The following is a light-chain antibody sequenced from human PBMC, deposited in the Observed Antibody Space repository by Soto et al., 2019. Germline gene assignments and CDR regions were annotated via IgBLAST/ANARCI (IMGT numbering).Light chain of an antibody. J-gene: IGKJ1*01. V-gene: IGKV1-5*03. CDR3: QQYYRYPWT. CDR1: QSIDIL. CDR2: KAS. Sequence: DIQMTQSPSTLSASVGDRVTITCRATQSIDILLAWYQQKPGKAPNLLIYKASILESGVPSRFNGHASGTEFPPNLRSLQPDDFSSYYCQQYYRYPWTFGQGTKVEIK.